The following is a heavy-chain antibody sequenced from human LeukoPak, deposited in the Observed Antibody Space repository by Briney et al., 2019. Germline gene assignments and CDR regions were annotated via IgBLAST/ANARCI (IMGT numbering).Heavy chain of an antibody. CDR2: ISGGGGST. CDR1: GFTFSIYA. V-gene: IGHV3-23*01. D-gene: IGHD3-10*01. CDR3: AKDWGFGELFYFQH. J-gene: IGHJ1*01. Sequence: GGSLRLSCAASGFTFSIYAMSWVRQAPGKGLESVSAISGGGGSTYYADSVKGRFTISRDNSKNTLYLQMSSLRADDTAVYYCAKDWGFGELFYFQHWGQGTLVTVSS.